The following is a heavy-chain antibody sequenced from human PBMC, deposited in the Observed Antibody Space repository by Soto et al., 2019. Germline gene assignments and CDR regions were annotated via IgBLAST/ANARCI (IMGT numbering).Heavy chain of an antibody. CDR3: AREGAGSSSSSSYYYGMDV. CDR2: IYYSGST. Sequence: PSETLSLTCTVSCGSISSYHWSWIRQPPGKGLEWIGYIYYSGSTNYNPSLKSRVTISVDTSKNQFSLKLSSVTAADTAVYYCAREGAGSSSSSSYYYGMDVWGQGTTVTVSS. D-gene: IGHD6-6*01. V-gene: IGHV4-59*01. J-gene: IGHJ6*02. CDR1: CGSISSYH.